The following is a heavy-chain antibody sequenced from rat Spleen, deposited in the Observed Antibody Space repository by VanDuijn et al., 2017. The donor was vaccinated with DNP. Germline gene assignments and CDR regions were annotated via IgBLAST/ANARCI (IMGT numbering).Heavy chain of an antibody. Sequence: QVQLKESGPGLLQPSQTLSLTCSVSGFSLTSYTVIWVRQPPGKGLEWIAAISTGGDTYYNSALKSRPSISRDTSEDQVFLERNSIQPEATAMYFCARWAIMPRGNVWGQATSVTVSP. V-gene: IGHV2-6*01. D-gene: IGHD1-6*01. J-gene: IGHJ4*01. CDR3: ARWAIMPRGNV. CDR1: GFSLTSYT. CDR2: ISTGGDT.